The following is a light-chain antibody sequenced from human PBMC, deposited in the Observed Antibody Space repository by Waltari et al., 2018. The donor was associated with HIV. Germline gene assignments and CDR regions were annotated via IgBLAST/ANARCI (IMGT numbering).Light chain of an antibody. J-gene: IGLJ2*01. CDR2: EVT. CDR3: CSYAGGRVFVL. CDR1: TSDIGSYNL. Sequence: QSALTQPASVSGSPGQSITISCTGTTSDIGSYNLVSWYQQYPGSAPKLIIYEVTKRPSGVSDRFSGSKSGNRASLTVAGLRVEDEADYYCCSYAGGRVFVLFGGGTRLTV. V-gene: IGLV2-23*02.